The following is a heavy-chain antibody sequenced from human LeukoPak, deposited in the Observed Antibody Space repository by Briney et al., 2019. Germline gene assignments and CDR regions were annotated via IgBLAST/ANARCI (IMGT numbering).Heavy chain of an antibody. D-gene: IGHD6-19*01. V-gene: IGHV3-30*02. Sequence: GGSLRLFCAASGFTFSSYGMHWVRQAPGKGLEWVAFIRYDGSNKYYADSVKGRFTISRDNSKNTLYLQMNSLTTADTGVYYCAKDTGYTSGRLDYWGQGTLLSVSS. CDR2: IRYDGSNK. J-gene: IGHJ4*02. CDR1: GFTFSSYG. CDR3: AKDTGYTSGRLDY.